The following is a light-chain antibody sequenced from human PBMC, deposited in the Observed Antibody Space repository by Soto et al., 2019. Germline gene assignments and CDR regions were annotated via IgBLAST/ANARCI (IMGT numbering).Light chain of an antibody. V-gene: IGKV1-39*01. Sequence: DIQLTQSPSPLSASVGDRVAITCLASQSISTYLNWYQQKPGNAPNLLIFAASSLQSGVPSRFSGSGSGTDFTLTISSLQPEDFATYYCQQSYSTPLTFGGGTKVDIK. J-gene: IGKJ4*01. CDR3: QQSYSTPLT. CDR1: QSISTY. CDR2: AAS.